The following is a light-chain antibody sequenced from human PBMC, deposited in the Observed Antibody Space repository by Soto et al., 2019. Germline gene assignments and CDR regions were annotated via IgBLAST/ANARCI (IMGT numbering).Light chain of an antibody. J-gene: IGKJ5*01. CDR1: QSVSNN. CDR3: QQRSNWPIT. CDR2: ATS. Sequence: EIVMTQSPGTLSVSPGERATLSCRASQSVSNNLAWYQQKPGQAPRLLIFATSTRATGIAARFSGSGSGTDFTLTITSLEPEDFALYYCQQRSNWPITFGQGTRLRL. V-gene: IGKV3D-15*01.